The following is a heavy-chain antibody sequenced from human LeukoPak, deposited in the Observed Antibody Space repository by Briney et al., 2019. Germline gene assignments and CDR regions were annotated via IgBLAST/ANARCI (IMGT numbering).Heavy chain of an antibody. D-gene: IGHD7-27*01. Sequence: GGSLRLSCAASGFTLSGYSMNWVRQAPGKELEWVSSISSSSSYIYYADSVKGRFTISRDNAKNSLYLQMNSLRAEDTAVYYCARDSLAELGTFDYWGQGTLVTVSS. CDR1: GFTLSGYS. CDR3: ARDSLAELGTFDY. J-gene: IGHJ4*02. CDR2: ISSSSSYI. V-gene: IGHV3-21*01.